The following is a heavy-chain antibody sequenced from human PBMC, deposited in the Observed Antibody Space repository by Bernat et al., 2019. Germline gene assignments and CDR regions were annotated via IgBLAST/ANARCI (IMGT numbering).Heavy chain of an antibody. CDR2: ISGDGSKT. CDR3: AREVATSFDY. D-gene: IGHD5-12*01. Sequence: LVESGGGLVQPGGSLRLSCTASGFTLSSSWMHWIRQPPGKGPVWASRISGDGSKTSYADSVKGRFTISRDNAKNTVYLQINSLRAEDTAVYYCAREVATSFDYWGQGTLVTVSS. CDR1: GFTLSSSW. J-gene: IGHJ4*02. V-gene: IGHV3-74*01.